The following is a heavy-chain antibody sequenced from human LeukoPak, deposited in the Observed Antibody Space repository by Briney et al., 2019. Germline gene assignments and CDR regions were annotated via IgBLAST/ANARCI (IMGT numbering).Heavy chain of an antibody. CDR1: GFTFSSYG. CDR3: AKDAIAVAAYYYMDV. CDR2: IRYDGGNK. J-gene: IGHJ6*03. Sequence: GGSLRLSCAASGFTFSSYGMHWVRQAPGKGLEWVAFIRYDGGNKYYADSVKGQFTISRDNSENTLYLQMNSLRAEDTAVYYCAKDAIAVAAYYYMDVWGKGTTVTVSS. V-gene: IGHV3-30*02. D-gene: IGHD6-19*01.